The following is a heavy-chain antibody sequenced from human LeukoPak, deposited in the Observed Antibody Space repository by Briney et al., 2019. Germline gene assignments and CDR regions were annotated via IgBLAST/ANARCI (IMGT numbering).Heavy chain of an antibody. CDR3: ARGGYCSSTSCSSIDY. CDR2: IYHSGST. Sequence: PSETLSLTCTVSGYSISSGYYWGWIRRPPGKGLEWIGSIYHSGSTYYNPSLKSRVTISVDTSKNQFSLKLSSVTAADTAVYYCARGGYCSSTSCSSIDYWGQGTLVTVSS. CDR1: GYSISSGYY. J-gene: IGHJ4*02. D-gene: IGHD2-2*01. V-gene: IGHV4-38-2*02.